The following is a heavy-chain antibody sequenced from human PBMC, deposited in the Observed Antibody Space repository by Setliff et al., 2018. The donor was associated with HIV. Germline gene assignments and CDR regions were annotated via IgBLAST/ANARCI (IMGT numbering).Heavy chain of an antibody. V-gene: IGHV3-23*01. D-gene: IGHD2-15*01. CDR2: ISGSGGST. CDR3: AKHECSGGCYYYMDV. Sequence: GGSLRLSCAASGFTFSSYAMSWVRQAPGKGLEWVSAISGSGGSTYYADSVKGRFIISRDNSKNTLHLQMNSLRAEDTAVYYCAKHECSGGCYYYMDVWGKGIMVTVSS. CDR1: GFTFSSYA. J-gene: IGHJ6*03.